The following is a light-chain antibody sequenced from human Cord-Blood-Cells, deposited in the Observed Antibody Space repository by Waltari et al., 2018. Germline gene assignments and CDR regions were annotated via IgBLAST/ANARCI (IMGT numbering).Light chain of an antibody. J-gene: IGKJ4*01. Sequence: IVMTQSPDSLAVSLGERATINCKSSQSVLYSSNNKNYLAWYQQKPGQPPKLLIYWASTREAGVPHRFSGSGSGTDFTLTISSLQAEDVAVYYCQQYYSTPLTFGGGTKVEIK. CDR2: WAS. CDR3: QQYYSTPLT. CDR1: QSVLYSSNNKNY. V-gene: IGKV4-1*01.